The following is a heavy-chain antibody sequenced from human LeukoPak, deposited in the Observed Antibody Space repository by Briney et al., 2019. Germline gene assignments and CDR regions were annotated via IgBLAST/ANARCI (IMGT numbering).Heavy chain of an antibody. CDR1: GGSFSGYY. Sequence: SETLSLTCAVYGGSFSGYYWSWIRQPPGKGLEWIGEINHSGSTNYNPSLKSRVTISVDTSKNQFSLKLSSVTAADTAVYYCARGRYSSSSGWDYYYYMDVWGKGTTVTVSS. CDR3: ARGRYSSSSGWDYYYYMDV. CDR2: INHSGST. V-gene: IGHV4-34*01. D-gene: IGHD6-6*01. J-gene: IGHJ6*03.